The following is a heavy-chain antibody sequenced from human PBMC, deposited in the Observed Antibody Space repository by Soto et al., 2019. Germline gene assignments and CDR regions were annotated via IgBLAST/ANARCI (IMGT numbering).Heavy chain of an antibody. D-gene: IGHD3-3*01. CDR2: IKQDGSEK. CDR3: ARRGGAYYDFWSGYRNYFYF. Sequence: GGSLRLSCAASGFTFSSYWMTWVRQAPGKGLEWVANIKQDGSEKYYVDSVKGRFTISRDNAKNSLYLQMNSLRAEDTAVYYCARRGGAYYDFWSGYRNYFYFWGQGSLVTVSS. CDR1: GFTFSSYW. V-gene: IGHV3-7*01. J-gene: IGHJ4*02.